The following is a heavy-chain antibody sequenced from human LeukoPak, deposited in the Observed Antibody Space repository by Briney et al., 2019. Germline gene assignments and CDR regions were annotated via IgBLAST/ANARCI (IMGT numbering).Heavy chain of an antibody. Sequence: GASVKVSCKASGYTLTSYDINWVRQATGQGLEWMGWMSPNSDNRGYEQNFQGRVTMTMDTSISTAYMELSSLRSEDTAVYYCAAIMVVTAGVAFNIWGQGTMVTVSS. CDR2: MSPNSDNR. CDR3: AAIMVVTAGVAFNI. V-gene: IGHV1-8*01. J-gene: IGHJ3*02. D-gene: IGHD2-21*02. CDR1: GYTLTSYD.